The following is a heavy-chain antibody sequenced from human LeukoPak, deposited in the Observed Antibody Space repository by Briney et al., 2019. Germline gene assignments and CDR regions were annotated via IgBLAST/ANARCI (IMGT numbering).Heavy chain of an antibody. CDR1: GGSISSSSYY. CDR3: AKATGYCSSTSCYPDWYFDL. CDR2: IYYSGST. D-gene: IGHD2-2*01. J-gene: IGHJ2*01. V-gene: IGHV4-39*07. Sequence: PSETLSLTCTVSGGSISSSSYYWGWIRQPPGKGLEWIGSIYYSGSTNYNPSLKSRVTMSVDTSKNQFSLKLSSVTAADTAVYYCAKATGYCSSTSCYPDWYFDLWGRGTLVTVSS.